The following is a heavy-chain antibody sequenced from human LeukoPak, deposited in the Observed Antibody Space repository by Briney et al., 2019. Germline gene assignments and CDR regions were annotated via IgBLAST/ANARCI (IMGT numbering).Heavy chain of an antibody. CDR2: IRGNGGLT. CDR1: GFTFEDYT. V-gene: IGHV3-43*02. CDR3: VKVITGWNTFAFDL. Sequence: PGGSLRLSCVASGFTFEDYTMLWVRQAPGKGLEWVSLIRGNGGLTFYGDSVEGRFTISRDNGRDSVYLQMNSLRTEDTALYYCVKVITGWNTFAFDLWGPGTMVTVS. J-gene: IGHJ3*01. D-gene: IGHD1/OR15-1a*01.